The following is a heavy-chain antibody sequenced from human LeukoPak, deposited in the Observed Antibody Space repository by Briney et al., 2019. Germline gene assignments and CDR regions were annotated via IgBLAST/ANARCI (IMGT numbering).Heavy chain of an antibody. V-gene: IGHV4-39*07. CDR2: INHSGST. Sequence: QASETLSLTCTVSGVSISSSNSYWGWIRQPPGKGLEWIGEINHSGSTNYNPSLKSRVTVSVDASKNQFSLKVSSVTAADTAVYYCARGWTFTTPWGRVAGTSSRRGRYFDYWGQGTPVTVSS. J-gene: IGHJ4*02. CDR1: GVSISSSNSY. CDR3: ARGWTFTTPWGRVAGTSSRRGRYFDY. D-gene: IGHD6-19*01.